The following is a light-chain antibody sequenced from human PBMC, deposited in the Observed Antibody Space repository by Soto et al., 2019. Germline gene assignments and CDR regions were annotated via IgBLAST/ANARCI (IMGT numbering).Light chain of an antibody. CDR1: SSDVGGYKY. Sequence: QSALTQPASVSGSPGQSITISCTGTSSDVGGYKYVSWYQQHPDKAPKLIIFEVSNRPSGVSNRFSGSKSGNTASLTISGLQAEDEADYYCSSYTSSSTVVFGGGTKVTVL. V-gene: IGLV2-14*01. CDR2: EVS. CDR3: SSYTSSSTVV. J-gene: IGLJ2*01.